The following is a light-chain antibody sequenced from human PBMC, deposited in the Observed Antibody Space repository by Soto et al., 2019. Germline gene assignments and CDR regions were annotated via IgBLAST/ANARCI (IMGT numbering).Light chain of an antibody. Sequence: EIVLTQSPGTLSLSPGERATLSCRASQSVSSSYLAWYQQKPGQAPRLLIYGTSSRATGIPDRFSGSGSGTDFTVTISRLEPEDFAVYYCQQYGSSPWYTFGQGTKPEIK. CDR2: GTS. CDR1: QSVSSSY. CDR3: QQYGSSPWYT. V-gene: IGKV3-20*01. J-gene: IGKJ2*01.